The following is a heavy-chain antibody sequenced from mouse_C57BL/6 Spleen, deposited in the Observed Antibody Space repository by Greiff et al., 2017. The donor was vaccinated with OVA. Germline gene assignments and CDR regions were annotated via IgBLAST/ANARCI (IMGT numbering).Heavy chain of an antibody. J-gene: IGHJ3*01. Sequence: VQLQQSGPGLVKPSQSLSLTCSVTGYSITSGYYWNWIRQFPGNKLEWMGYISYDGSNNYNPSLKNRISITRDTSKNQFFLKLNSVTTEDTATYYCARGSITTVVARPWFAYWGQGTLVTVSA. V-gene: IGHV3-6*01. CDR2: ISYDGSN. D-gene: IGHD1-1*01. CDR3: ARGSITTVVARPWFAY. CDR1: GYSITSGYY.